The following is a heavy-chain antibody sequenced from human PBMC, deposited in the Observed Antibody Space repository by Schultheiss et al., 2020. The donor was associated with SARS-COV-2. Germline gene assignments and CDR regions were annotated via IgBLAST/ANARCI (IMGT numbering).Heavy chain of an antibody. Sequence: SQTLSLTCTVSGGSISSGGYYWSWIRQHPGKGLEWIGEINHSGSTNYNPSLKSRVTISVDTSKNQFSLKLSSVTAADTAVYYCARGHYCSGGSCYSPGPFDYWGQGTLVTVSS. CDR3: ARGHYCSGGSCYSPGPFDY. CDR1: GGSISSGGYY. CDR2: INHSGST. J-gene: IGHJ4*02. V-gene: IGHV4-30-2*01. D-gene: IGHD2-15*01.